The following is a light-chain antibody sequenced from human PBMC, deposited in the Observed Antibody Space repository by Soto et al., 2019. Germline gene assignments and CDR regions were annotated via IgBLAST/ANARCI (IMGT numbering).Light chain of an antibody. V-gene: IGKV1-33*01. CDR1: QDISNY. CDR2: GAS. J-gene: IGKJ2*01. CDR3: QPYDNLPPNT. Sequence: DIQMTQSPSSLSASVGDRVTIACQASQDISNYLNWYQQKPGKAPKLLIYGASNLETGVPSRFSGTGSGTDFTFTISSLQPEDIATYYCQPYDNLPPNTFGQGTNLDLK.